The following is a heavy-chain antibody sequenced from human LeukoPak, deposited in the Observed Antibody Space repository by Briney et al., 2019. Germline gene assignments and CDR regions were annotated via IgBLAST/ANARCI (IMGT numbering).Heavy chain of an antibody. CDR2: IFGSCGSA. D-gene: IGHD6-19*01. J-gene: IGHJ4*02. CDR3: AKTTTGYSSGRYPGWPADY. CDR1: GFTFNSYA. Sequence: GGSLRLSCAAYGFTFNSYAMYWVRQAPGKGLEWVSGIFGSCGSAHYADSVKGRFTISRDNSKNTVYLQMSSLRAEDAAVYYCAKTTTGYSSGRYPGWPADYWGQGSLVTVSS. V-gene: IGHV3-23*01.